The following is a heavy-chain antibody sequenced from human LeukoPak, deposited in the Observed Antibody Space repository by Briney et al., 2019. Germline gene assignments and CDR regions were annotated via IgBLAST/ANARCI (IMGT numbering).Heavy chain of an antibody. CDR2: INPSGGTT. D-gene: IGHD6-19*01. J-gene: IGHJ4*02. Sequence: GASVKVSCKASGYTFAKFYIHWVRQAPGQGLEWMGIINPSGGTTSYAQKFQGRVSMTRDTSTSTVYMELSSLRSEDTAVYYCAKDLRAYNSGWYYFDYWGQGTLVTVSS. CDR3: AKDLRAYNSGWYYFDY. CDR1: GYTFAKFY. V-gene: IGHV1-46*01.